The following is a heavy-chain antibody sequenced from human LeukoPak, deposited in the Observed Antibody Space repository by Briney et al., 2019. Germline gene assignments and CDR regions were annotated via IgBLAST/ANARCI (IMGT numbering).Heavy chain of an antibody. CDR3: ATSRYCSSTSCYLDY. J-gene: IGHJ4*02. Sequence: GGSLRLSCAASGFTFSSYSMNWVRQAPGKGLEWVSYISSSGSTIYYADSVKGRFTISRDNAKNSLYLQMNSLRAEDTAVYYCATSRYCSSTSCYLDYWGQGTLVTVSS. CDR1: GFTFSSYS. D-gene: IGHD2-2*01. CDR2: ISSSGSTI. V-gene: IGHV3-48*04.